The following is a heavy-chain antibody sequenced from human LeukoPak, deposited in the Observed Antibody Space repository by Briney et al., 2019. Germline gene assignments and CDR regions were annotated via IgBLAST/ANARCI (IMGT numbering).Heavy chain of an antibody. Sequence: TGGSLRLSCAASGFTFDEYAMSWVRQLPGKGLEWVSGLNWNGDTTDYADSVRGRFTISRDNAKNSLYLQMNSLTAEDTAFYYCASRRSDGYFDYWGQGTLVTVSS. CDR1: GFTFDEYA. V-gene: IGHV3-20*04. CDR3: ASRRSDGYFDY. D-gene: IGHD2-15*01. CDR2: LNWNGDTT. J-gene: IGHJ4*02.